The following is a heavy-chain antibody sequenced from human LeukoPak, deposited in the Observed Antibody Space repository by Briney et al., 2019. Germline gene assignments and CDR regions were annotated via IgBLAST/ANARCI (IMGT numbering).Heavy chain of an antibody. J-gene: IGHJ4*02. CDR2: INHSGST. CDR1: GGSFSGYY. V-gene: IGHV4-34*01. CDR3: ARQAFSISIDY. D-gene: IGHD3-3*02. Sequence: SETLSLTCAVYGGSFSGYYWSWIRQPPGKGLEWIGEINHSGSTNYNPSLKSRVTISVDTSKNQFSLKLSSVTAADTAVYYCARQAFSISIDYWGQGTLVTVSS.